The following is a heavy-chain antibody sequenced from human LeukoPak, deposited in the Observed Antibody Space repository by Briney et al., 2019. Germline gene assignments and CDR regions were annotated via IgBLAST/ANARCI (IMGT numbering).Heavy chain of an antibody. D-gene: IGHD2-2*01. J-gene: IGHJ4*02. Sequence: PGGSLRLSCADSGFTFTMYWMSWVRQAPGKGLEWVANIKEDGSEQFYVDSVRGRFTISRGNAKDSLFLQMNSLRAEDTAVYYCASQLGGTLDSWGQGTLVTVSS. CDR3: ASQLGGTLDS. CDR2: IKEDGSEQ. CDR1: GFTFTMYW. V-gene: IGHV3-7*02.